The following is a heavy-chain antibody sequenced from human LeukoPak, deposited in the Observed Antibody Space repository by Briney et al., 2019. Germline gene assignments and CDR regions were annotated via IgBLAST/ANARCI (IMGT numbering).Heavy chain of an antibody. J-gene: IGHJ4*02. D-gene: IGHD3-3*01. Sequence: PGGSLRLSCAASGFTFDDYATHWVRQAPGKGLEWVSGISWNSGSIGYADSVKGRFTISRDNAKNSLYLQMNSLRAEDTALYYCARSDPYFDYWGQGTLVTVSS. CDR1: GFTFDDYA. CDR2: ISWNSGSI. V-gene: IGHV3-9*01. CDR3: ARSDPYFDY.